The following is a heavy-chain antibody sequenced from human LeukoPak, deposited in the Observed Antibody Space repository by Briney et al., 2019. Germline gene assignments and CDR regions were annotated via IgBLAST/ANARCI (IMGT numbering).Heavy chain of an antibody. V-gene: IGHV3-7*01. D-gene: IGHD3-16*01. Sequence: GGSLRLSCAASGFTFSSYWMSWVRQAPGKGLEWVANIKQDGSEKYYVDSVKGRFTISRDNAKNSLYLQMNSLRAEDTAVYYCASGRLGYYFDYWGRGTLVTVSS. CDR1: GFTFSSYW. J-gene: IGHJ4*02. CDR3: ASGRLGYYFDY. CDR2: IKQDGSEK.